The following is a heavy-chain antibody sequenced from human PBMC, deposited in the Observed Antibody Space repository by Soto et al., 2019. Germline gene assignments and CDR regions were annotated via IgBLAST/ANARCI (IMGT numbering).Heavy chain of an antibody. CDR3: ARNDYGDYEPLSSYYYGMDV. D-gene: IGHD4-17*01. Sequence: GGSLRLSCAASGFTFSSYAMHWVRQAPGKGLEWVAVISYDGSNKYYADSVKGRFTISRDNSKNTLYLQMNSLRAEDTAVYYCARNDYGDYEPLSSYYYGMDVWGQGTTVTVSS. V-gene: IGHV3-30-3*01. CDR1: GFTFSSYA. J-gene: IGHJ6*02. CDR2: ISYDGSNK.